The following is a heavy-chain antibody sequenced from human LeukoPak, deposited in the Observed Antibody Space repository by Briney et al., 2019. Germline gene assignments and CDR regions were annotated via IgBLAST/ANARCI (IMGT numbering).Heavy chain of an antibody. V-gene: IGHV3-66*02. Sequence: PGGSLRPSCAASGFTVSSNYMSWVRQAPGKGLEWVSVIYSGGSTYYADSVKGRFTISRDNSKNTLYLQMNGLRAEDTAVYYCAREPPSQGITGTTVYWGQGTLVTVSS. J-gene: IGHJ4*02. CDR2: IYSGGST. D-gene: IGHD1-7*01. CDR3: AREPPSQGITGTTVY. CDR1: GFTVSSNY.